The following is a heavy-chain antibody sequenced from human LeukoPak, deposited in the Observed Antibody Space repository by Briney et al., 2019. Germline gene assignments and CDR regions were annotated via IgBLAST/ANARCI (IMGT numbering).Heavy chain of an antibody. CDR1: GGSISSYY. CDR2: VFTSGST. CDR3: ARSARYYYDSSGYRGYFQH. D-gene: IGHD3-22*01. Sequence: SETLSLTCAVSGGSISSYYWSWIRQPPGKGLEWIWRVFTSGSTDYNPSFKSRVTISVDTSKNQFSLKLSSVTAADTAVYYCARSARYYYDSSGYRGYFQHWGQGTLVTVSS. J-gene: IGHJ1*01. V-gene: IGHV4-4*07.